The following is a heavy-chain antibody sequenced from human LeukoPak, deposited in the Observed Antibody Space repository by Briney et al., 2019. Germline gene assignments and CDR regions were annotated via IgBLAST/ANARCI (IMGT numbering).Heavy chain of an antibody. V-gene: IGHV1-2*02. CDR3: ARDHDYGPDY. CDR1: GYSFTVHY. J-gene: IGHJ4*02. Sequence: ASVKVSCKTSGYSFTVHYLHWLRQAPGQGLEWMGWIKADSGATTFAQNFQGRVTMTSDTSINTAYMELISLTADDTAMYYCARDHDYGPDYWGQGTLVTVSA. CDR2: IKADSGAT. D-gene: IGHD4/OR15-4a*01.